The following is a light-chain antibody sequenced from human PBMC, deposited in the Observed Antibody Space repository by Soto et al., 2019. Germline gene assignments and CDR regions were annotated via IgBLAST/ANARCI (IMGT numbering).Light chain of an antibody. J-gene: IGKJ5*01. CDR1: QSIRTW. CDR2: RAS. CDR3: QQYDSFPIT. V-gene: IGKV1-5*03. Sequence: DIQMTHSPSTLSASIGDSVTITCRASQSIRTWLAWHQQKPGKAPNLLIYRASSLGSGVSSRFSGSGSGTEFTLTISSLQPGDFATYYCQQYDSFPITFGQGTRLEIK.